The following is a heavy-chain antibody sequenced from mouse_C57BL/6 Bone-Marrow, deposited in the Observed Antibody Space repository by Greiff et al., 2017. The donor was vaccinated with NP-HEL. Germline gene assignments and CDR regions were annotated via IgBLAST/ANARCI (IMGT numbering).Heavy chain of an antibody. J-gene: IGHJ3*01. D-gene: IGHD1-1*01. V-gene: IGHV1-82*01. CDR1: GYAFSSSW. CDR3: ARKRDYYGSAWFAY. CDR2: IYPGDGDT. Sequence: VQLVESGPELVKPGASVKISCKASGYAFSSSWMNWVKQRPGKGLEWIGRIYPGDGDTNYNGKFKGKATLTADKSSSTAYMQLSSLTSEDSAVYFCARKRDYYGSAWFAYWGQGTLVTVSA.